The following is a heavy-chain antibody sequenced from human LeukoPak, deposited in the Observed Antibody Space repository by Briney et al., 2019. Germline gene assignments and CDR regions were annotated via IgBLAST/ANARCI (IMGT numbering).Heavy chain of an antibody. CDR1: GGSFSGYY. V-gene: IGHV4-34*01. Sequence: PSETLSLTCAVYGGSFSGYYWSWIRQPPGKGLEWIGEINHSGSTNYNPSLKSRVTISVDTSKSQFSLKLSSVTAADTAVYYCARHLGYYDFWSGYKDWFDPWGQGTLVTVSS. CDR3: ARHLGYYDFWSGYKDWFDP. D-gene: IGHD3-3*01. CDR2: INHSGST. J-gene: IGHJ5*02.